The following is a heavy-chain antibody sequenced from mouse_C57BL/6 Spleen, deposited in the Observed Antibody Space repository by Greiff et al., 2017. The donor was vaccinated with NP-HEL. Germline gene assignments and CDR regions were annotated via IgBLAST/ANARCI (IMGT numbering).Heavy chain of an antibody. CDR1: GYTFTSYW. D-gene: IGHD1-1*01. Sequence: VKLQQPGDELVKPGASVKLSCKASGYTFTSYWMQWVKQRPGQGLEWIGEIDPSDSYTNYNQKFKGKATLTVDTSSSRAYRQLSSLTSEDSAVYYCARSNYYSSSYFVCGGLGTTLTVSS. CDR3: ARSNYYSSSYFVC. CDR2: IDPSDSYT. V-gene: IGHV1-50*01. J-gene: IGHJ2*01.